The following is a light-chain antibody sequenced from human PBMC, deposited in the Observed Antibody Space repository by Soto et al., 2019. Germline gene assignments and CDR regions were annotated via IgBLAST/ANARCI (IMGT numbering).Light chain of an antibody. CDR2: KAS. Sequence: DIQMTQSPSSLSASVGDRVTITCRASQGIRNDLGWYQQKPGKAPKLLIYKASTLKSGVPSRFSGSGSGTEFTLTISSLQPDDFATYYCQQYSVYWTFGQGTKVDIK. CDR3: QQYSVYWT. J-gene: IGKJ1*01. CDR1: QGIRND. V-gene: IGKV1-5*03.